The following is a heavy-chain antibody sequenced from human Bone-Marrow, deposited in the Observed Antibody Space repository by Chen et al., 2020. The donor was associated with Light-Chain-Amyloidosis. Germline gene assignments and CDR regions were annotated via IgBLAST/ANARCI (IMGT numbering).Heavy chain of an antibody. Sequence: EVQLEQSGPEVKKPGESLKISSKGSGYTFPNSWIGWVRQVPGKGLEWRGVIYPDDSGARYSPSVEGQVTISADKSITTAYLQWRSLKASDTAMYYCARRRDGYNFDYWGQGTLVTVSS. J-gene: IGHJ4*02. D-gene: IGHD5-12*01. V-gene: IGHV5-51*01. CDR2: IYPDDSGA. CDR1: GYTFPNSW. CDR3: ARRRDGYNFDY.